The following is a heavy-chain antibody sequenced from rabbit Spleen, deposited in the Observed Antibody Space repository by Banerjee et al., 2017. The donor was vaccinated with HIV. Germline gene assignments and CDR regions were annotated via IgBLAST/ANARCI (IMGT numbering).Heavy chain of an antibody. CDR2: IDTGSSGFA. D-gene: IGHD1-1*01. CDR1: GVSFSVSSY. J-gene: IGHJ6*01. Sequence: QSLEESGGDLVKPGASLTLTCIASGVSFSVSSYICWVRQAPGKGLEWIACIDTGSSGFAYFASWAKGRFTISNTSSTTVTLQMTSLTAADTATYFCARDTSSSFSSYGMDLWGQGTLVTVS. CDR3: ARDTSSSFSSYGMDL. V-gene: IGHV1S40*01.